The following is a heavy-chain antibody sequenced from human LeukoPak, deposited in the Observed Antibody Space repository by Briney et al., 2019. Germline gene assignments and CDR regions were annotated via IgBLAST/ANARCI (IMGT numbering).Heavy chain of an antibody. V-gene: IGHV3-23*01. CDR1: GFTFSSYA. CDR2: ISGSGGST. D-gene: IGHD5-12*01. CDR3: AKDLVATTYYYYGMDV. J-gene: IGHJ6*02. Sequence: GGSLRVSCAASGFTFSSYAMSWVRQAPGNGLEWVSAISGSGGSTYYADSVKGRFTISRDNSKNTLYLQMNSLRAEDTAVYYCAKDLVATTYYYYGMDVWGQGTTVTVSS.